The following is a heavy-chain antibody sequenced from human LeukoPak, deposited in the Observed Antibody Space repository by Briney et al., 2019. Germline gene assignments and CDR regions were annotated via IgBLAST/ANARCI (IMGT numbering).Heavy chain of an antibody. V-gene: IGHV1-2*02. J-gene: IGHJ4*02. CDR1: GYTFTSYY. CDR3: AKGSGSYYADY. CDR2: INPNSGGT. Sequence: ASVKVSCKASGYTFTSYYMHWVRQAPGQGLEWMGWINPNSGGTNYVQKFQGRVTMTRDTSISTAYMELSRLRSDDTAVYYCAKGSGSYYADYWGQGTLVTVSS. D-gene: IGHD1-26*01.